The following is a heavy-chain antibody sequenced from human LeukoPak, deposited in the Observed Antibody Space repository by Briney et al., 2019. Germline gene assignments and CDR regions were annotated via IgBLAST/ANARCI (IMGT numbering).Heavy chain of an antibody. CDR1: GGSLSSGGYY. CDR3: ARESRFPYYFDY. D-gene: IGHD2-21*01. CDR2: IYYSGST. Sequence: TLSLTCTVSGGSLSSGGYYWSWVRQHPGRGLEWIGYIYYSGSTYYTPSLKSRVTISVDTSKNQFSLKLSSVTAADTAVYYCARESRFPYYFDYWGQGTLVTVSS. V-gene: IGHV4-31*03. J-gene: IGHJ4*02.